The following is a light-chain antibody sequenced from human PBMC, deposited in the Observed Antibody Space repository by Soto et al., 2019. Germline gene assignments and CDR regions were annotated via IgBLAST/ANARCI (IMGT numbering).Light chain of an antibody. CDR2: GAS. Sequence: EIVVTQSPATLSVSPGERATLSCRASQSISSKLGWYQQRPGQAPRLLFYGASTRATGIPARFSGSGSGTEFTLTISSLQSEDSAVYYCQQYNSWTTITFGQGTRLEIK. CDR1: QSISSK. J-gene: IGKJ5*01. CDR3: QQYNSWTTIT. V-gene: IGKV3-15*01.